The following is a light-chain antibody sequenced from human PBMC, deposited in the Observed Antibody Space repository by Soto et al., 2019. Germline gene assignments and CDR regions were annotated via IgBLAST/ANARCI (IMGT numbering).Light chain of an antibody. J-gene: IGKJ1*01. V-gene: IGKV1-5*03. CDR1: QTISSW. Sequence: DIQMTQSPSTLSGSVGDRVTITCRASQTISSWLAWYQQKPGKAPKLLIYKASTLKSVVPSRFSGSGSGTEFTLTISSLQPDDFATYYCQHYSSYSAAFGQGTKVELK. CDR2: KAS. CDR3: QHYSSYSAA.